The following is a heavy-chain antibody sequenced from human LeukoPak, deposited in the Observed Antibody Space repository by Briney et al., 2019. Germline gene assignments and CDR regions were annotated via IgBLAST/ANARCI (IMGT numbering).Heavy chain of an antibody. CDR1: GFPFSSFY. Sequence: PGGSLRLSCAASGFPFSSFYMNWVRQAPGKGLGWVANIKQDGSEKYYVDSVKGRFTISRDNAKNSLYLQMNSLRAEDTAVYYCAKGKYYDSSGYFDYWGQGTLVTVSS. CDR2: IKQDGSEK. D-gene: IGHD3-22*01. J-gene: IGHJ4*02. CDR3: AKGKYYDSSGYFDY. V-gene: IGHV3-7*01.